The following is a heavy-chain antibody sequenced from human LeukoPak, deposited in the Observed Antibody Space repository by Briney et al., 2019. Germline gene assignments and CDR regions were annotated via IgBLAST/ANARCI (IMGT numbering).Heavy chain of an antibody. CDR1: GFTFSSHW. D-gene: IGHD1-26*01. V-gene: IGHV3-74*01. Sequence: PGGSLRLSCAASGFTFSSHWMHWVRQAPGKGLVRVSRISVGGSSTSYADSVKGRFTISRDNDKNTLFLQMNSLRAEDTAVYYCARATPGWWELQRWGQGTLVTVSS. CDR3: ARATPGWWELQR. CDR2: ISVGGSST. J-gene: IGHJ4*02.